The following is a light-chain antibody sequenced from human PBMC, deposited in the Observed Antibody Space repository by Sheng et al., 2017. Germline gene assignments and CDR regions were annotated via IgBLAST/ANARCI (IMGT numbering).Light chain of an antibody. V-gene: IGLV3-1*01. Sequence: SYELTQPPSVSVSPGQTASITCSGDKLGDKYVSWYQQRPGQAPVLVMFRDNKRPSGIPERFSGSNSGNTATLTISETQAMDEADYFCQVWDSNTAVFGGGTMLTVL. CDR3: QVWDSNTAV. J-gene: IGLJ2*01. CDR1: KLGDKY. CDR2: RDN.